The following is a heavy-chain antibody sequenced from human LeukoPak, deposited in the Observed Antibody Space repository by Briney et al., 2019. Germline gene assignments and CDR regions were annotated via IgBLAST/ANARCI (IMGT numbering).Heavy chain of an antibody. V-gene: IGHV3-33*01. Sequence: GGSLRLSCAASGFSFSAYGVHWVRQAPGKGLEWVAVIRYDGSSKDYADSVKGRFTFSRDNSKNTLYLQMNSLTVEDTAVYYCARSQSSSLIDYWGQGTLVTVSS. D-gene: IGHD6-13*01. CDR2: IRYDGSSK. J-gene: IGHJ4*02. CDR3: ARSQSSSLIDY. CDR1: GFSFSAYG.